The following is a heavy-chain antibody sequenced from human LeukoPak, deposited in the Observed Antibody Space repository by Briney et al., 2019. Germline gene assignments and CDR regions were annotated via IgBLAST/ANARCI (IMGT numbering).Heavy chain of an antibody. D-gene: IGHD3-10*01. CDR3: ASGLWFGSRDY. CDR2: ISGSGSTT. V-gene: IGHV3-23*01. CDR1: GFTFSSYA. Sequence: GGSLRLSCAASGFTFSSYAMSWVRQAPGKGLEWVSAISGSGSTTYYPDSVKGRFTISRDNSKSTLYLQMNSLRAEDTAVYYCASGLWFGSRDYWGQGTLVTVSS. J-gene: IGHJ4*02.